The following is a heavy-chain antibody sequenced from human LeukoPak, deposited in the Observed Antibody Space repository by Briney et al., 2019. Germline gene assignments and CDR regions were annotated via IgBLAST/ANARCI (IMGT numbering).Heavy chain of an antibody. J-gene: IGHJ4*02. CDR2: IYYSGST. Sequence: SETLSLTCTVSGGSISSYYWSWIRQPPGKGLEWIGYIYYSGSTNYNPSLKSRVTISVDTSKNQFSLKLSSVTAADTAVYYCATSQTEYSSSSGAFDSWGQGTLVTVSS. CDR1: GGSISSYY. V-gene: IGHV4-59*01. D-gene: IGHD6-6*01. CDR3: ATSQTEYSSSSGAFDS.